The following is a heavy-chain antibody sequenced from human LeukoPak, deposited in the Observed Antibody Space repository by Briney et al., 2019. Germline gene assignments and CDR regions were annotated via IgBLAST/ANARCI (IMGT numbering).Heavy chain of an antibody. J-gene: IGHJ6*03. CDR3: ARVKDPGGYHYYYYMDV. Sequence: SETLSLTCAVYGGSFSGYYWSWIRQPPGKGLDWIGEINDSGSTKYNPSLKSRVTISIDTSKNKLSLKVTSVTAADTAVYYCARVKDPGGYHYYYYMDVWGKGTTVTVSS. V-gene: IGHV4-34*01. CDR2: INDSGST. D-gene: IGHD3-16*01. CDR1: GGSFSGYY.